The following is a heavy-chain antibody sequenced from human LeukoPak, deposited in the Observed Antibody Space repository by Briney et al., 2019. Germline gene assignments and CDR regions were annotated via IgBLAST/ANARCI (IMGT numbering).Heavy chain of an antibody. CDR2: ITSSSSYI. J-gene: IGHJ3*02. CDR1: GFTFSSYI. CDR3: ARGGGYSYGLYDAFDI. Sequence: GGSLRLSCAASGFTFSSYIMNWVRQAPGKGLEWVSSITSSSSYIYYADSVKGRFTISRDNAKNSLFLQMNSLRAEDTAVYYCARGGGYSYGLYDAFDIWGQGTMVTVSS. D-gene: IGHD5-18*01. V-gene: IGHV3-21*01.